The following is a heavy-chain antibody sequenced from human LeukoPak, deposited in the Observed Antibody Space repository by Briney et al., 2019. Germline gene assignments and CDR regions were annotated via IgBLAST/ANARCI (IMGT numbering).Heavy chain of an antibody. J-gene: IGHJ4*02. CDR3: SRLGARASDY. V-gene: IGHV4-39*01. CDR2: IYYTGNT. Sequence: SETLSLTCTVSGGSSSNYYWGWIRLPPGKGLEWIGSIYYTGNTYYNPSLKSRVTISVDTSKNQFSLRLSSVTAADTAVYFCSRLGARASDYWGQGTLVTVSS. CDR1: GGSSSNYY. D-gene: IGHD3-10*01.